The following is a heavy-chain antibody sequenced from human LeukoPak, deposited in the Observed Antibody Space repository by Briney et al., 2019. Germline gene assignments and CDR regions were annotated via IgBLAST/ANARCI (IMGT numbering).Heavy chain of an antibody. D-gene: IGHD2-2*01. CDR2: MNPNSGNT. Sequence: GASVKVSCKASGYTFTSYDINWVRQATGQGLEWMGWMNPNSGNTDYAPKFQGRVTMTRSTSITTAYMELSSLRSEDTAVYYCARAQRYCAGTSCYAPVAYWGQGTLVTVSS. CDR3: ARAQRYCAGTSCYAPVAY. CDR1: GYTFTSYD. V-gene: IGHV1-8*01. J-gene: IGHJ4*02.